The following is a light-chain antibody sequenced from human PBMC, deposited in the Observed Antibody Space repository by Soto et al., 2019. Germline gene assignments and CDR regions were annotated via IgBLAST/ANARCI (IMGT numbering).Light chain of an antibody. Sequence: EIVMTQSPATLSVSPGERVTLSCRASQDIRSSLAWYQQKPSQAPRLLIYGASIRATGVPATFSGSGSGTEFTLSISSLQSEHLGVYYCQQDSSWPLTFGGGIKVEIK. CDR2: GAS. CDR3: QQDSSWPLT. J-gene: IGKJ4*01. CDR1: QDIRSS. V-gene: IGKV3-15*01.